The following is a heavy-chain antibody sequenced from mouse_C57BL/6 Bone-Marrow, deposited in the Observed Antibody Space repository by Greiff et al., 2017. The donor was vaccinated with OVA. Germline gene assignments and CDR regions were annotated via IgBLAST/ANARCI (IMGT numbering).Heavy chain of an antibody. CDR2: SRNKANDYTT. V-gene: IGHV7-1*01. D-gene: IGHD2-4*01. CDR1: GFTFSDFY. CDR3: ARDGSYDYDVAMDY. Sequence: EVKLVESGGGLVQSGRSLRLSCATSGFTFSDFYMEWVRQAPGKGLEWIAASRNKANDYTTEYSASVKGRFIVSRDTSQSILYLQMNALRAEDTAIYYCARDGSYDYDVAMDYWGQGTSVTVSS. J-gene: IGHJ4*01.